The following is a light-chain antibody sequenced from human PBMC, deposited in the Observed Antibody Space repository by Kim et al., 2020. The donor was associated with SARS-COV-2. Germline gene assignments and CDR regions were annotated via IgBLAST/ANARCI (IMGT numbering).Light chain of an antibody. V-gene: IGLV7-46*01. CDR1: TGAGTSGHF. CDR3: LLSYSDSRV. Sequence: PGGTVTLTWDSSTGAGTSGHFPYWFQQKPGQAPRTLIYDTGNRHSWTPARFSGSLLGGKAALTLSAAQAEDEADYYCLLSYSDSRVFGGGTQLTVL. CDR2: DTG. J-gene: IGLJ2*01.